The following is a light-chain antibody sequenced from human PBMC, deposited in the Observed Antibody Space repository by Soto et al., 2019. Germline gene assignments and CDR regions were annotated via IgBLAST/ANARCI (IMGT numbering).Light chain of an antibody. J-gene: IGKJ2*01. CDR2: ATS. V-gene: IGKV1-27*01. CDR1: HDIGNC. CDR3: QNYNCVPYT. Sequence: DIQMTQSPSSLSASVGDRVTIACRASHDIGNCLAWYQQKPGKVPELLMYATSTLKSGVPSRFSGSGSGTDFTLTISSLQPEDFATYFCQNYNCVPYTFGQGTKLEIK.